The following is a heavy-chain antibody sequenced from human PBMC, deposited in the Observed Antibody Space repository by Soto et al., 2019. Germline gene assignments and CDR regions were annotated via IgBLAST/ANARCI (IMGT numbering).Heavy chain of an antibody. D-gene: IGHD4-17*01. CDR2: IYYSGST. Sequence: PSETLSLTCAVSSGSFSGYYWSRVRQPPGKGLEWIGYIYYSGSTNYNPSLKSRVTISVDTSKNQFSLKLSSVTAADTAVYYCARAYGDYVFDYWGQGTLVTVSS. V-gene: IGHV4-59*01. J-gene: IGHJ4*02. CDR3: ARAYGDYVFDY. CDR1: SGSFSGYY.